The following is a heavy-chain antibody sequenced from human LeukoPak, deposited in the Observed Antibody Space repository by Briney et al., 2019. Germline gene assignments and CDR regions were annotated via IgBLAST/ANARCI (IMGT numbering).Heavy chain of an antibody. CDR1: GYSFTRYW. CDR2: IHPGDSDT. V-gene: IGHV5-51*01. CDR3: ARHNEQRLARGYYYYMDV. D-gene: IGHD6-25*01. Sequence: GESLKISCKGSGYSFTRYWVGWVRQMPGKGLEWMGIIHPGDSDTTYSPSFQGQVTISADKSTSTAYLQWSSLKASDTAIYYCARHNEQRLARGYYYYMDVWGKGTTVTVSS. J-gene: IGHJ6*03.